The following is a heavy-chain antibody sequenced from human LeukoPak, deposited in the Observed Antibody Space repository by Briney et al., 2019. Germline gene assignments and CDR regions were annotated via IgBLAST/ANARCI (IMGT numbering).Heavy chain of an antibody. CDR1: GFTFATYV. V-gene: IGHV3-23*01. CDR2: VGGDGRVT. J-gene: IGHJ5*02. CDR3: AKAPYGYL. Sequence: GGSLRLSCAASGFTFATYVMTWVRQAPGKGLEWVSSVGGDGRVTYYADSVKGRFTISRDNSKNTLYLQMNSLRAEDTAVYYCAKAPYGYLWGQGTLVTVSS. D-gene: IGHD3-10*01.